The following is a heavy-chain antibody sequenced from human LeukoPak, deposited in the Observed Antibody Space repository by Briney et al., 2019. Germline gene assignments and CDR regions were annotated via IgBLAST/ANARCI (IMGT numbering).Heavy chain of an antibody. D-gene: IGHD1-26*01. J-gene: IGHJ4*02. CDR3: ADTRGIVGATGTFDY. CDR1: GFTFSSYA. V-gene: IGHV3-23*01. CDR2: ISRSGGST. Sequence: GGSLRVSCAASGFTFSSYAMSWVRPAPGKGVEGVSAISRSGGSTYYADSVKGRFTISRDNSKNTLYLQMNSRRAEDTAVYYCADTRGIVGATGTFDYWGQGTLVTVSS.